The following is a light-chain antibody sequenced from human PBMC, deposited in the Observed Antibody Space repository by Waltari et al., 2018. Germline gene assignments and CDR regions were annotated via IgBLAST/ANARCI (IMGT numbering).Light chain of an antibody. CDR2: EVN. J-gene: IGLJ2*01. CDR1: SSDVGSYNL. V-gene: IGLV2-23*02. CDR3: CSFAGSTTFVV. Sequence: QSALTQPASVSGSPGQSITISCTGTSSDVGSYNLVSWYQQHPGKAPKVMIYEVNKRASGVSYRFSGSESGNTASLTIAGLQAEDEADYHCCSFAGSTTFVVFGGGTKLTVL.